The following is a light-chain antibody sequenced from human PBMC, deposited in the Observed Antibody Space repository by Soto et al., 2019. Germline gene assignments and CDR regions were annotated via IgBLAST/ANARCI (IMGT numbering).Light chain of an antibody. CDR3: FNDRATTEIYT. CDR1: QSVSSN. V-gene: IGKV3-15*01. CDR2: GAS. Sequence: IVLTHSPATLSESPGGRATLSCRSSQSVSSNLAWYQQKPGQAPSILIYGASTRATAIPASFRCSGSGTEFTLTLSSLQSEDFFVFFFFNDRATTEIYTF. J-gene: IGKJ2*01.